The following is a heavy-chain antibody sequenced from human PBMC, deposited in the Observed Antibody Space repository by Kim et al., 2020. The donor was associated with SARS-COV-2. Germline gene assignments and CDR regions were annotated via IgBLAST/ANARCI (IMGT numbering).Heavy chain of an antibody. CDR1: GGSISSSSYY. CDR2: IYYSGST. Sequence: SETLSLTCTVSGGSISSSSYYWGWIRQPPGKGLEWIGSIYYSGSTYYNPSLKSRVTISVDTSKNQFSLKLSSVTAADTAVYYCAREGLRQQLVYNWFDPWGQGTLVTVSS. CDR3: AREGLRQQLVYNWFDP. J-gene: IGHJ5*02. V-gene: IGHV4-39*07. D-gene: IGHD6-13*01.